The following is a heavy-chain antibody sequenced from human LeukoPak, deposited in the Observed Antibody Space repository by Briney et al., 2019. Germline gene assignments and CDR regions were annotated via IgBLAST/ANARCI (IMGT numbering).Heavy chain of an antibody. D-gene: IGHD1-26*01. J-gene: IGHJ4*02. CDR1: GESLSKYY. Sequence: SETLSLTCAVYGESLSKYYWTWIRQSPGKGLEWIGEINHRGSTNHNPSLKSRVTISVDTSKNQFSLELNSVTAADTAVYYCARRRGSYYHYYFDYWGQGTLVTVSS. CDR2: INHRGST. CDR3: ARRRGSYYHYYFDY. V-gene: IGHV4-34*01.